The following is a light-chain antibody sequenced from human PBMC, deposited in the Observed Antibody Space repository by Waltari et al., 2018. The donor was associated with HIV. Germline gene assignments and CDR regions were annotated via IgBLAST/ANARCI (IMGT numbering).Light chain of an antibody. CDR1: HSNLGNNY. V-gene: IGLV1-51*02. CDR2: ENS. J-gene: IGLJ2*01. Sequence: QSILTQPPSVSAAPGQKVTISCSGNHSNLGNNYVAWYQQFPGTAPKFLIYENSKRPSGIPDRFSGSKSGTSATLGITGLQAGDEADYYCGTWDTILSGGVFGGGTKVTVL. CDR3: GTWDTILSGGV.